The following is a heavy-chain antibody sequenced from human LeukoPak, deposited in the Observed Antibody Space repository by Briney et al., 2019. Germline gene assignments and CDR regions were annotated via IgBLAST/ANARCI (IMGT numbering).Heavy chain of an antibody. V-gene: IGHV3-9*01. D-gene: IGHD3-22*01. CDR1: GFTFDDYA. Sequence: PGGSLRLSCAASGFTFDDYAMHWVRPAPGKGLEWVSGISWNSGSIGYADSVKGRFTISRDNAKNSLYLQMNSLRAEDTALYYCATEYYDSSGYFDYWGQGTLVTVSS. CDR3: ATEYYDSSGYFDY. CDR2: ISWNSGSI. J-gene: IGHJ4*02.